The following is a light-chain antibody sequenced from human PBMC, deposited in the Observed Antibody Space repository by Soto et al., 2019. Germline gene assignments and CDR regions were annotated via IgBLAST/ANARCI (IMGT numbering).Light chain of an antibody. Sequence: QSVLTQPPSVSGTPGQRVTISCSGSSSNVGSRSVNWYQQVPGTAPKVLIYSNNQRRSGVPDRFSGFKSGTSASLAISGLHSEDEAEYYCAAWDDSLNGLYVFGTGTKLTVL. J-gene: IGLJ1*01. V-gene: IGLV1-44*01. CDR2: SNN. CDR3: AAWDDSLNGLYV. CDR1: SSNVGSRS.